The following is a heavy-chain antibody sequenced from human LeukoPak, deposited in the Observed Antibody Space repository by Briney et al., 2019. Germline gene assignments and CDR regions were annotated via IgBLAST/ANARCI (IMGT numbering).Heavy chain of an antibody. V-gene: IGHV1-69*05. J-gene: IGHJ6*03. CDR3: ARHEWRWLQSAGYYYMDV. Sequence: SVKVSCKASGGTFSSYAISWVRQAPGRGLEWMGGIIPIFGTANYTQKFQGRVTITTDESTSTAYMELSSLRSEDTAVYYCARHEWRWLQSAGYYYMDVWGKGTTVTVSS. CDR1: GGTFSSYA. CDR2: IIPIFGTA. D-gene: IGHD5-24*01.